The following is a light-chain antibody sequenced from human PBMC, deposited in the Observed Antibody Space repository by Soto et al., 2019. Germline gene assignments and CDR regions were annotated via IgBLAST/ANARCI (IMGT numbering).Light chain of an antibody. V-gene: IGKV3-20*01. CDR1: QSVSNNY. J-gene: IGKJ1*01. Sequence: SPCTVSWSPGERATXSCRASQSVSNNYLAGYQQKPCQPPSLLIYGASNRATGIQDRFSRCGSGTDFTLTISRLEHEDFAVYYCQQYVSSGTFGQITKLDIK. CDR3: QQYVSSGT. CDR2: GAS.